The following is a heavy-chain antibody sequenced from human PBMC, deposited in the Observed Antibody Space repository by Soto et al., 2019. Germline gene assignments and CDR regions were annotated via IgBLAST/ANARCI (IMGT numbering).Heavy chain of an antibody. CDR2: IIPIFGTA. D-gene: IGHD3-3*01. J-gene: IGHJ6*02. Sequence: GASVKVSCKASGGTFSIYAISWVRQAPGQGLEWMGGIIPIFGTANYAQKFQGRVTITADESTSTDYMELRSLRSEDTAVYYCARGDVLRFLEAKIRHYYGMDVWGQGTTVTVSS. V-gene: IGHV1-69*13. CDR1: GGTFSIYA. CDR3: ARGDVLRFLEAKIRHYYGMDV.